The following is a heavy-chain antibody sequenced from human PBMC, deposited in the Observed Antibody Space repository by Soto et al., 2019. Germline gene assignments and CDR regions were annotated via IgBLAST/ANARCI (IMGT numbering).Heavy chain of an antibody. V-gene: IGHV1-18*04. CDR3: ARVVYCSGSSRYVPCAIHV. D-gene: IGHD2-15*01. CDR1: GYTFTSYG. J-gene: IGHJ6*02. Sequence: ASVKVSCKASGYTFTSYGISWVRQAPGQGLEWMGWISAYNGNTNYAQKLQGRVTMTTDKSTSTAYMELRSLRCDDTAVYYCARVVYCSGSSRYVPCAIHVSGQALTVTVSS. CDR2: ISAYNGNT.